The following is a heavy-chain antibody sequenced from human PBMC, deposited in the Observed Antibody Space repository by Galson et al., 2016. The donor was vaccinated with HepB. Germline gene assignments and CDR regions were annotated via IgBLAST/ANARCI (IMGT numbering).Heavy chain of an antibody. J-gene: IGHJ4*02. D-gene: IGHD3-10*01. Sequence: SLRLSCAGSGFIFNSHAMSWVRQAPGKGLELVSAISDIGANTYHADFVKGRFTISRDNSKNTMYLQMNSLRVEDTAVYYCAARYGEFLMVSDYWGQGTLVTVSS. CDR1: GFIFNSHA. CDR2: ISDIGANT. CDR3: AARYGEFLMVSDY. V-gene: IGHV3-23*01.